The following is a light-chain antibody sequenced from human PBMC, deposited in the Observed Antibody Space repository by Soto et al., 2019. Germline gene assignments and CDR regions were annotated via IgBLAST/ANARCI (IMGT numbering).Light chain of an antibody. CDR2: EVS. CDR3: ASHTTSLTWV. V-gene: IGLV2-14*01. J-gene: IGLJ3*02. Sequence: QSALTQAASASGSPGQSITISCTGTSSDIGAYNHVSWYQQHPGKAPKVLIYEVSDRPSGISNRFSGSKSGNTASLTISGLQAEEEADYYCASHTTSLTWVFGGGTKLTVL. CDR1: SSDIGAYNH.